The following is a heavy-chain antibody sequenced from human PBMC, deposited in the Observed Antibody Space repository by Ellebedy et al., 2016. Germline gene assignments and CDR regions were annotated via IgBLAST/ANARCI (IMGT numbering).Heavy chain of an antibody. CDR3: TTLYFGEPTDY. J-gene: IGHJ4*02. CDR1: GFTFSDHY. CDR2: IKSNTDGGAT. Sequence: GGSLRLSXAASGFTFSDHYMAWVRQAPGQGLEWLGHIKSNTDGGATGYAAPVKGRFTISRDDTKSTLYLQMNRLKTDDTAVYYCTTLYFGEPTDYWGQGTLVTVSA. D-gene: IGHD3-10*01. V-gene: IGHV3-15*01.